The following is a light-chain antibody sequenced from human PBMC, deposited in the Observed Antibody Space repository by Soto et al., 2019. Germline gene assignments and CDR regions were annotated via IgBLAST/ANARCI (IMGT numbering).Light chain of an antibody. CDR3: CSYAGISTSVV. CDR1: SSDVGSYNL. J-gene: IGLJ2*01. Sequence: QSALTQPASVSGSPGQSITISCTGTSSDVGSYNLVSWYQQHPGKAPKLMIYEGSKRPSGVSNRFSGSKSGNTASLTISGLQAEDEADYYCCSYAGISTSVVFGGGTKVTVL. V-gene: IGLV2-23*01. CDR2: EGS.